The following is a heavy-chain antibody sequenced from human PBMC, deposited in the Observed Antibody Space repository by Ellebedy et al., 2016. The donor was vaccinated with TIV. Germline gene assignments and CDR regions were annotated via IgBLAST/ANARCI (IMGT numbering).Heavy chain of an antibody. Sequence: GGSLRLXXAASGFTFSSFWMSWVRQAPGKGLEWVALIWYDGSDKYFADSVKGRFTISRDNSKNTLYLQMNSLRAEDTAVYYCARDDCSGGSCYSLVRYFDYWGQGTLVTVSS. CDR2: IWYDGSDK. CDR1: GFTFSSFW. J-gene: IGHJ4*02. CDR3: ARDDCSGGSCYSLVRYFDY. V-gene: IGHV3-33*08. D-gene: IGHD2-15*01.